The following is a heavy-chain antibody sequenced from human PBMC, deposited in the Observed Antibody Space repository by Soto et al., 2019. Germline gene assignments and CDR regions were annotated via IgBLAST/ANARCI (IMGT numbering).Heavy chain of an antibody. CDR3: ARDLDRYCSVTSCHAMDV. Sequence: SETLSLTCVVSGGSIRSTNWWAWARQTPGKGLEWIGEVYHNGTSNYNPSLKGRATISVDRSKDQVSLRLNSVIDADTAVYYCARDLDRYCSVTSCHAMDVWGQGTPVTVSS. D-gene: IGHD2-15*01. J-gene: IGHJ6*02. CDR1: GGSIRSTNW. CDR2: VYHNGTS. V-gene: IGHV4-4*02.